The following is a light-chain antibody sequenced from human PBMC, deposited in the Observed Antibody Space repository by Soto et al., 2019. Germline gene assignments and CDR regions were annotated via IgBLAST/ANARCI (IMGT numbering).Light chain of an antibody. CDR2: EVS. J-gene: IGLJ3*02. Sequence: QSALTQPASVSGSPGQSITISCTGTSSDVGAYNYVSWYQQHPGKAPKLMIYEVSNRPSGVSDRFSGSRSGNTASLTISGLQAEDESDYYCISYTSSSTWVFGGGTKVTV. V-gene: IGLV2-14*01. CDR1: SSDVGAYNY. CDR3: ISYTSSSTWV.